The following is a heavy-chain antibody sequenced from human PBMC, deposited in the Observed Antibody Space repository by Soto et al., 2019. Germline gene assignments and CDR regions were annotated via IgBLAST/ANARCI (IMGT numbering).Heavy chain of an antibody. D-gene: IGHD3-10*01. J-gene: IGHJ4*02. CDR2: ISSSSSYI. V-gene: IGHV3-21*01. CDR3: ARDLHPSMVRGVIY. CDR1: GFTFSSYS. Sequence: EVQLVESGGGLVKPGGSLRLSCAASGFTFSSYSMNWVRQAPGKGLEWVSSISSSSSYIYYADSVKGRFTISRDNAKNXLYLQXNXXXAXXXAVYYCARDLHPSMVRGVIYWGQGTMVTVSS.